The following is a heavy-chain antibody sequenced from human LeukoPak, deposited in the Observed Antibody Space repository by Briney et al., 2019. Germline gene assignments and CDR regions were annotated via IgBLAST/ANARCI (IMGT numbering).Heavy chain of an antibody. CDR2: ISGSSSNI. J-gene: IGHJ3*02. D-gene: IGHD2-21*02. CDR1: GFTFSSRA. CDR3: AKDLVGTGAFDS. V-gene: IGHV3-23*01. Sequence: PGGSLRLSCAASGFTFSSRAMGWVRKAPGKGLEWVSVISGSSSNIYYVDSVKGRFTISRDNSKNTLYLQMNSLRAEDTAVYYCAKDLVGTGAFDSWGQGTMVTVSS.